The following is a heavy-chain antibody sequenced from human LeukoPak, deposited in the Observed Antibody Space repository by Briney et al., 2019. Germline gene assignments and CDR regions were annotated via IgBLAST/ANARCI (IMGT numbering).Heavy chain of an antibody. Sequence: SETLSLTCTVSGVSISSYYWSWIRQPPGKGLEWIGYYYYSGNTNYNPSLKSRVTISEDTSKNQISLRLFSVTASDTAVYYCATTFSGYVSSWPEYFQHWGQGILVTVSS. CDR1: GVSISSYY. J-gene: IGHJ1*01. CDR2: YYYSGNT. V-gene: IGHV4-59*08. CDR3: ATTFSGYVSSWPEYFQH. D-gene: IGHD6-13*01.